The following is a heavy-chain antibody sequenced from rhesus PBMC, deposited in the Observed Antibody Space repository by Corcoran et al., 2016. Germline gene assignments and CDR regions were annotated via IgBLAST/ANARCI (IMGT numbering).Heavy chain of an antibody. D-gene: IGHD1-44*02. CDR2: IIYRGST. J-gene: IGHJ4*01. CDR3: ARSSGSYYFDY. Sequence: QVQLQESGPGLVKPSETLSLTCAVSGGSISSGYYYWSWIRQPPGKGLEWIGYIIYRGSTSYTPSRKGRCTMSRDKAKTHFSRGLSSVAAADTAVYYCARSSGSYYFDYWGQGVLVTVSS. CDR1: GGSISSGYYY. V-gene: IGHV4-122*02.